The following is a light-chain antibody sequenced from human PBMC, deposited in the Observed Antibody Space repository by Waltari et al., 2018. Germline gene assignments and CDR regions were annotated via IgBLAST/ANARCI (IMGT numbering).Light chain of an antibody. CDR1: SSNIGDNY. CDR3: AAWDDTLSHWV. V-gene: IGLV1-47*01. Sequence: QSVLTQPPSASGTPGQRVTISCSGSSSNIGDNYVYWYQHLPGTAPKLLIFSNTQRPSGVRYRFSGSKSCTSASLAISGLRSEDEGDYYCAAWDDTLSHWVFGGGTKLTVL. CDR2: SNT. J-gene: IGLJ3*02.